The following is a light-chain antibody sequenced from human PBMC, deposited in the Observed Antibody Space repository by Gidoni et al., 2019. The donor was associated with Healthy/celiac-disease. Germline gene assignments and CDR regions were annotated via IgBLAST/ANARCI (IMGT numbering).Light chain of an antibody. CDR3: SSYTSSSTLG. CDR2: DVS. J-gene: IGLJ1*01. Sequence: QSALTQPASVSGSPGQSITNSCTGTSSDVGGYNYVSWYQQHPGKAPKHMIYDVSNRPSGVSNRFSGSKSGNTASLTISGLQAEDEADYYCSSYTSSSTLGFGTGTKVTVL. CDR1: SSDVGGYNY. V-gene: IGLV2-14*01.